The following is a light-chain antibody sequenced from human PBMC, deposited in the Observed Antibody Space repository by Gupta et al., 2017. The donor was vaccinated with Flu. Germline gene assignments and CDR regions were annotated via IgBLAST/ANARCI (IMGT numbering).Light chain of an antibody. V-gene: IGKV3-20*01. CDR3: QYYRNSVCT. J-gene: IGKJ2*02. CDR1: QRVNSAY. Sequence: DIVLTQSPDTLSLSPGERAALSCRASQRVNSAYLAWYQQRRGQAPRLLIYGASSRATGIPDRCSGSGSGPDFTLTISGLEPEDFAVFYCQYYRNSVCTFGQGTKVEIK. CDR2: GAS.